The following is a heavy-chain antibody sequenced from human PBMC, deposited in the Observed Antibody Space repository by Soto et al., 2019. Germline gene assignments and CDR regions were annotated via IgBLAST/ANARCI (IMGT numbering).Heavy chain of an antibody. Sequence: QVQLQQSGPGLVKPSQTLSLTCAISGDSVSSNSVTWNWIRQSPSVGLEWLGRTHYRSQWYTDYAGSVRSRISVNPDRSKDQFFLQLYSVTPADMAVYYCARGVYSSGPQFDMDGWSQGSTVIVYS. V-gene: IGHV6-1*01. D-gene: IGHD6-19*01. J-gene: IGHJ6*02. CDR1: GDSVSSNSVT. CDR2: THYRSQWYT. CDR3: ARGVYSSGPQFDMDG.